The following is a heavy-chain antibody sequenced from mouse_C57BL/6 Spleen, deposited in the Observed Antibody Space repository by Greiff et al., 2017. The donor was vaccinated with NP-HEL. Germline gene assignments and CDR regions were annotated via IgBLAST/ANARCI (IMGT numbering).Heavy chain of an antibody. CDR2: IVPANGNT. CDR3: ASSYSKGGYAMDY. D-gene: IGHD2-5*01. J-gene: IGHJ4*01. V-gene: IGHV14-3*01. CDR1: GFNIKNTY. Sequence: EVKLQQSVAELVRPGASVKLSCTASGFNIKNTYMHWVKQRPEQGLEWIGRIVPANGNTKYAPKFQGKATITADTSSNTAYLQLSSLTSEDTAIYYCASSYSKGGYAMDYWGQGTSVTVSS.